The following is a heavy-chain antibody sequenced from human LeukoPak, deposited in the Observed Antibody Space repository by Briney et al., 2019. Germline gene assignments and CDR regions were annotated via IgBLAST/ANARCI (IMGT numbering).Heavy chain of an antibody. CDR3: ARRSGSYYGYYFDY. J-gene: IGHJ4*02. V-gene: IGHV1-2*02. Sequence: ASLKVSCKASGYTFTGYYMHWVRQAPGQGLEWMGWINPNSGGTNYAQKFQGRVTMTRDTSISTAYMELSRLRSDDTAVYYCARRSGSYYGYYFDYWGQGTLVTVSS. D-gene: IGHD1-26*01. CDR1: GYTFTGYY. CDR2: INPNSGGT.